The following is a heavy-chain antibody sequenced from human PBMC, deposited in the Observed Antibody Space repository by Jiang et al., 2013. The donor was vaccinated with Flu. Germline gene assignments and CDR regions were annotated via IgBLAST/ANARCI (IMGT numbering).Heavy chain of an antibody. Sequence: GSGLVKPSETLSLTCTVSGGSISSYYWSWIRQPPGKGLEWIGYIYYSGSTNYNPSLKSRVTISVDTSKNQFSLKLSSVTAADTAVYYCARTDTAMVNSYYGMDVWARDHGHRLL. V-gene: IGHV4-59*08. J-gene: IGHJ6*01. CDR1: GGSISSYY. CDR2: IYYSGST. D-gene: IGHD5-18*01. CDR3: ARTDTAMVNSYYGMDV.